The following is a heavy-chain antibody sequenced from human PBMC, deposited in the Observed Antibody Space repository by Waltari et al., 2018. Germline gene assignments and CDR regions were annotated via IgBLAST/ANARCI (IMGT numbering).Heavy chain of an antibody. CDR3: ARDRGTGLYLDS. Sequence: QLQLQESGPGLVKPSETLSLTCTVSGDSMNSNSWWSWVRQSPDKGLEWIGQVLRNGRINYNPSLEGRVIISLDTSNNRFSLELTSATAVDTAVYYCARDRGTGLYLDSWGPGTLVTVS. V-gene: IGHV4-4*02. CDR2: VLRNGRI. J-gene: IGHJ4*02. CDR1: GDSMNSNSW. D-gene: IGHD1-1*01.